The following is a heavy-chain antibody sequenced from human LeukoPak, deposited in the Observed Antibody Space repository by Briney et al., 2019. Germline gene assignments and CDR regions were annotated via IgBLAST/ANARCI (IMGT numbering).Heavy chain of an antibody. CDR1: GFTFSSYA. J-gene: IGHJ4*02. CDR3: ARGRTLYDY. V-gene: IGHV3-30*04. D-gene: IGHD2-2*01. Sequence: PGRSLRLSCAASGFTFSSYAMHWVRQAPGKGLEWVAVISYDGSNKYYADSVKGRFTISRDNSKNTLYLQMNRLRAEDTAVYYCARGRTLYDYWGQGTLVTVSS. CDR2: ISYDGSNK.